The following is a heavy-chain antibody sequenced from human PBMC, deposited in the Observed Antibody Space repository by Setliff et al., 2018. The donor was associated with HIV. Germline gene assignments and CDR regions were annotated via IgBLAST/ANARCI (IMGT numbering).Heavy chain of an antibody. CDR3: ARGLGEMGTKIGNYFDY. CDR1: GGSFSDFY. J-gene: IGHJ4*02. D-gene: IGHD1-1*01. CDR2: INHSGST. Sequence: SETLSLTCAVYGGSFSDFYWSWIRQPPGKGLEWIGEINHSGSTNYNPSLKSRVAISVDTSKNQFSVKLGSVTAADTAMYYCARGLGEMGTKIGNYFDYWGQGTLVTVSS. V-gene: IGHV4-34*01.